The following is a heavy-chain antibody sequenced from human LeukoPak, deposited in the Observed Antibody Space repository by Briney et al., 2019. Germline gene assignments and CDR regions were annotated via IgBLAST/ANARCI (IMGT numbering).Heavy chain of an antibody. V-gene: IGHV1-2*04. CDR3: ARGTPGSYLGY. CDR2: INPNSGGT. D-gene: IGHD3-16*02. CDR1: GGTFSSHA. J-gene: IGHJ4*02. Sequence: ASVKVSCKASGGTFSSHAISWVRQAPGQGLEWMGWINPNSGGTNYAQKFKGWVTLTRDTSINTTYMELSRLASDVTAVYFCARGTPGSYLGYWGQGTLVTVSS.